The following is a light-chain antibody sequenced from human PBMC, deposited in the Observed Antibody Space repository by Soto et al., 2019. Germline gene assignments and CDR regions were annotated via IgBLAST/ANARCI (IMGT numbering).Light chain of an antibody. J-gene: IGLJ3*02. CDR2: G. Sequence: QSVLTQPPSVSGAPGQRVTISCTGSSSNIGAGYPVHWYQQLPGTAPKLLVAGNRPSGVPDRFSVSKSGASASLAITGLQAEDGADYDCQSYDSSLSRRWVFGGGTKLTVL. CDR3: QSYDSSLSRRWV. V-gene: IGLV1-40*01. CDR1: SSNIGAGYP.